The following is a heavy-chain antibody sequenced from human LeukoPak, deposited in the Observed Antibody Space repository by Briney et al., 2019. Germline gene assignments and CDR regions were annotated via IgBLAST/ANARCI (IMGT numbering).Heavy chain of an antibody. D-gene: IGHD2-21*02. CDR3: AKQYCGGDCPYYFDY. V-gene: IGHV3-48*03. CDR1: GFTFSSYE. Sequence: PGGSLRLSCAASGFTFSSYEMNWVRQAPGKGLEWVSYISSSGSTIYYADSVKGRFTISRDNAKNSLYLQMNSLRAEDTAVYYCAKQYCGGDCPYYFDYWGQGTLVTVSS. CDR2: ISSSGSTI. J-gene: IGHJ4*02.